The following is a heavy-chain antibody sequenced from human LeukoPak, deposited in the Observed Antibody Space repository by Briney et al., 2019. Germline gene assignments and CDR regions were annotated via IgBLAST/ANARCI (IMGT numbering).Heavy chain of an antibody. CDR2: INHSGST. CDR3: ARMLSETVTTSPVYYFDY. Sequence: SETLSLTCAVYSGSFSGYYWSWIRQPPGKGLEWIGEINHSGSTNYNPSLKSRVTISVDTSKNQFSLKLSSVTAADTAVYYCARMLSETVTTSPVYYFDYWGQGTLVTVSS. V-gene: IGHV4-34*01. CDR1: SGSFSGYY. J-gene: IGHJ4*02. D-gene: IGHD4-17*01.